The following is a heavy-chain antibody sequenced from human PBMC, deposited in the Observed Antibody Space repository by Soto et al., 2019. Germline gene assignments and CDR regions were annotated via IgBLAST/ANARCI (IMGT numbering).Heavy chain of an antibody. V-gene: IGHV6-1*01. D-gene: IGHD6-19*01. CDR2: TYYRSKWYV. CDR1: GDSVSSNSAA. J-gene: IGHJ4*02. CDR3: TRALSGSGPDS. Sequence: SQTLSLTCAISGDSVSSNSAAWNWFRQSTSRGLEWLGRTYYRSKWYVDYAVSLKSRISINPDTSKNQFSLQLNSATPDDTAIYYCTRALSGSGPDSWGQGTLVTVSS.